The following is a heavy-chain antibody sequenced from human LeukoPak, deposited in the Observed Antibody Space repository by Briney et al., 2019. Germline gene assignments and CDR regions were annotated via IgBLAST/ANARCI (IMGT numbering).Heavy chain of an antibody. V-gene: IGHV3-48*03. D-gene: IGHD3-10*01. CDR1: GFSFSSDE. Sequence: GGSLRLSCAASGFSFSSDELNWVRQAPGKGLEWPSYISTSGRTTYYADSVKGRFTISRDNAKNSLYLQMSSLRAEDTAVYYCARDRTMVRGLANYFYGMDVWGQGTTVIVS. CDR2: ISTSGRTT. J-gene: IGHJ6*02. CDR3: ARDRTMVRGLANYFYGMDV.